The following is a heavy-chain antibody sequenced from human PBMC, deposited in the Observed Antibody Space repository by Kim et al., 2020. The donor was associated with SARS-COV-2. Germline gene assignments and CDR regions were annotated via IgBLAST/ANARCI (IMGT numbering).Heavy chain of an antibody. Sequence: YHPSLKSRVTISVDKSKNQFSLKLSSVTAADTAVYYCARDGLGSSTSGDYWGQGTLVTVSS. J-gene: IGHJ4*02. D-gene: IGHD2-2*01. V-gene: IGHV4-4*02. CDR3: ARDGLGSSTSGDY.